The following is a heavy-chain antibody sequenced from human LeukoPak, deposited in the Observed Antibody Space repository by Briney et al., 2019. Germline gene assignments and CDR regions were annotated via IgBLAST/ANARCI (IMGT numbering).Heavy chain of an antibody. J-gene: IGHJ5*02. CDR3: ARETIAAAGNNWFDP. Sequence: SETLSLTCTVSGGSISSYYWSWIRKPAGKGLEWIGRIRTSGSTNYNPSLKSRVTISVDTSKNQFSLKLSSVTAADTAVYYCARETIAAAGNNWFDPWGQGTLVTVSS. CDR1: GGSISSYY. D-gene: IGHD6-13*01. V-gene: IGHV4-4*07. CDR2: IRTSGST.